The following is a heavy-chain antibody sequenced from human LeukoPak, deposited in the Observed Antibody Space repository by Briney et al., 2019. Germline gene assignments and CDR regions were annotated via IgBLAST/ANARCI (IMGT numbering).Heavy chain of an antibody. V-gene: IGHV1-46*01. D-gene: IGHD6-13*01. CDR3: ARGITERLSGQYSSSWYLAFDI. Sequence: ASVKVSCKASGYTFTSYYMHWVRQAPGQGLEWMGIINPSGGSTSYAQTFQGRVTITRDTSASTAYMELSSLRSEDTAVYYCARGITERLSGQYSSSWYLAFDIWGQGTMVTVSS. CDR1: GYTFTSYY. J-gene: IGHJ3*02. CDR2: INPSGGST.